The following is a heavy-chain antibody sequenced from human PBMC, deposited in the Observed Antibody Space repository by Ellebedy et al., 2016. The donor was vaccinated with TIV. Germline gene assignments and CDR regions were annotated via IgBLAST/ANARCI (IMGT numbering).Heavy chain of an antibody. V-gene: IGHV3-33*01. CDR2: IWYNGSEK. CDR1: GFTFSRYG. CDR3: ARDPGYYYYGMDV. Sequence: GGSLRLSCAASGFTFSRYGMHWVRQAPGKGLEWVAIIWYNGSEKHYRDSVKGRFTISRDNAKNSLYLQMNSLRAEDTAVYYCARDPGYYYYGMDVWGQGTTVTVSS. J-gene: IGHJ6*02.